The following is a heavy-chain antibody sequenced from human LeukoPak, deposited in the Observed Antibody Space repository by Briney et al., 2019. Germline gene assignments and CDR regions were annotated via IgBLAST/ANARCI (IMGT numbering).Heavy chain of an antibody. V-gene: IGHV3-30*02. CDR2: IRYDGSNK. CDR1: KFNFSDYG. Sequence: GGSLRLSCGDSKFNFSDYGMHWVRQAPGKGLEWVAFIRYDGSNKYYADSVKGRFTISRDNSKNTLYLQMNSLRAEDTAVYYCAKAAAAFDIWGQGTMVTVSS. J-gene: IGHJ3*02. CDR3: AKAAAAFDI.